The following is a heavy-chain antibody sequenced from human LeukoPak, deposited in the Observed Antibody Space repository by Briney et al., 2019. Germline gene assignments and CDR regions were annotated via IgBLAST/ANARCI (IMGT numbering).Heavy chain of an antibody. CDR2: ISSTGGTT. D-gene: IGHD1-14*01. CDR1: GITFSSYG. CDR3: ARNFHPGNWDY. V-gene: IGHV3-23*01. J-gene: IGHJ4*02. Sequence: GGSLRLSCAASGITFSSYGMSWVRQAPGKGLEWVSSISSTGGTTYYADSVKGRFTISRDNSKNTLYLQMNSLRVEDTAVYYCARNFHPGNWDYWGQGTLVTVSS.